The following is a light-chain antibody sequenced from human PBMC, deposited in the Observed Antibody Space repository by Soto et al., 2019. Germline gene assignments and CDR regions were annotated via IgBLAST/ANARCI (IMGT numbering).Light chain of an antibody. J-gene: IGKJ5*01. Sequence: IVVTQSPATLPVSPGEGVTLSCRASQSVRSHLAWYQQKPGQPPRRLIYGASTRATGIPARFSGSGFGTEFTLTFSSLQSEDYAVYYGQQYKNWPLFGQGTRLETK. CDR1: QSVRSH. V-gene: IGKV3-15*01. CDR2: GAS. CDR3: QQYKNWPL.